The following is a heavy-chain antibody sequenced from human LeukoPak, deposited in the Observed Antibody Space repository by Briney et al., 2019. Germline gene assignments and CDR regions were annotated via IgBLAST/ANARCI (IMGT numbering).Heavy chain of an antibody. Sequence: SQTLSLTCTVSAGSLSSSSYYWGWLRQPPGRGLEWLGRIYYSGSTYYNPSLKSPVTISLYTSQNQFSLKLSSVTAADTAVYYCARHGNDYGDYDTVYYYYGMDVWGQGTTVTVSS. J-gene: IGHJ6*02. V-gene: IGHV4-39*01. CDR1: AGSLSSSSYY. CDR2: IYYSGST. D-gene: IGHD4-17*01. CDR3: ARHGNDYGDYDTVYYYYGMDV.